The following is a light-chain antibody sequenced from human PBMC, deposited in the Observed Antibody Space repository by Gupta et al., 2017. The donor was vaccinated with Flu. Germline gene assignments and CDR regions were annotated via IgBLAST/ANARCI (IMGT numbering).Light chain of an antibody. CDR1: TRHIGTHNF. J-gene: IGLJ1*01. V-gene: IGLV2-8*01. CDR2: EVN. CDR3: SSYAGTYIPFV. Sequence: QSALTQPPSSSGSPGHPVTISCTVTTRHIGTHNFVSWYQQHPGKAPKLIIYEVNKRPSGVPEHFSGSKSGNTASLTVSGLQAEDEADYYCSSYAGTYIPFVFGTGTKVTVL.